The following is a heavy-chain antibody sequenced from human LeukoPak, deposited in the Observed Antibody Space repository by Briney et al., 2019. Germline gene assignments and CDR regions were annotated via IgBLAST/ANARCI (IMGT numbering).Heavy chain of an antibody. Sequence: SETLSLTCTVSGASISSYYWNWIRQTPSNGLEWIASIYNGGNINYNPSLKSRVTISMDTSKSLFSLSLSSVTAADTAVYFCARASDIAVTGFDCWGQGLLVTVSA. CDR1: GASISSYY. V-gene: IGHV4-59*01. D-gene: IGHD6-19*01. J-gene: IGHJ4*02. CDR2: IYNGGNI. CDR3: ARASDIAVTGFDC.